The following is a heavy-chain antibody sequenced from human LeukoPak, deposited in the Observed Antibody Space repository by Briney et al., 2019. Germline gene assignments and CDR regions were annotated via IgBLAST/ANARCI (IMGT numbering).Heavy chain of an antibody. D-gene: IGHD3-3*01. V-gene: IGHV3-48*01. J-gene: IGHJ5*02. CDR1: GFTFSSYS. CDR2: IGFSSTTI. CDR3: ARDRPDHDFWSGYTYNLFDP. Sequence: PGGSLRLSCAASGFTFSSYSMNWVRQAPGKGLEWVSYIGFSSTTIYYADSVKGRFTISRDNVKNSLYLQMNSLRAEDTAVYYCARDRPDHDFWSGYTYNLFDPWGQGTLVTVSS.